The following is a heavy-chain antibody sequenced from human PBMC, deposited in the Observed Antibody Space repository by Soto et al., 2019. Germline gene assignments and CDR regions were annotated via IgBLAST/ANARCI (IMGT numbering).Heavy chain of an antibody. CDR3: ARVVQQLVLGLVWFDP. D-gene: IGHD6-13*01. V-gene: IGHV3-72*01. CDR1: GFIFSSYA. CDR2: TKNIANSYTT. Sequence: GGSLRLSCAASGFIFSSYAMSWVRQAPGKGLEWVGRTKNIANSYTTKYAASVKGRFTISRDDSKNSLYLQMNSLRAEDTAVYYCARVVQQLVLGLVWFDPWGQGTLVTVSS. J-gene: IGHJ5*02.